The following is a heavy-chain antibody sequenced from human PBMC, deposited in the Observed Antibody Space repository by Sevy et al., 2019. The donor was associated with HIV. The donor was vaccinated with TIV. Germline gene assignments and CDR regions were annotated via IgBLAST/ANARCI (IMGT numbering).Heavy chain of an antibody. V-gene: IGHV3-74*01. CDR3: ARGSGVAFDY. CDR1: GFPFSSHS. CDR2: INSDDTSI. J-gene: IGHJ4*02. D-gene: IGHD3-10*01. Sequence: GGSLRLSCEASGFPFSSHSMHWVRQGPGQGLVWVSGINSDDTSIPYADSVKGRFTISRDNVKNTLYLQMSSLRAEDTALYYCARGSGVAFDYWGQGTLVTVSS.